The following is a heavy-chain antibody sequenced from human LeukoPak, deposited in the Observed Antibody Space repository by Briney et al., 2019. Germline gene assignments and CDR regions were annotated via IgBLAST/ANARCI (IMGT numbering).Heavy chain of an antibody. V-gene: IGHV4-39*07. D-gene: IGHD3-10*01. J-gene: IGHJ4*02. CDR1: GGSISRGSYY. CDR2: IYYTRSP. CDR3: ARDASSFLFGEFNSLDY. Sequence: KPSETLSLTCTVSGGSISRGSYYWGWIPQPPGKGLEWFGCIYYTRSPYYNPSRTIRDTKSVDTSLHHFSLKLSSVTAADTAVYYCARDASSFLFGEFNSLDYWGEGTLVTVSS.